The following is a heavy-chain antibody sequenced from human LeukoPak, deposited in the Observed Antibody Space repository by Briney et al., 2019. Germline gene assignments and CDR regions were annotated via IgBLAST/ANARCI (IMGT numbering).Heavy chain of an antibody. Sequence: GRSLRLSCAASGFTFSSYAMHWVRQAPGKGLEWVAVISYDGSNKYYADSVKGRFTISRDNSKNTLYLQMNSLRAEDTAVYYCARDGTDYGDYVRCFDYWGQGTLVTASS. V-gene: IGHV3-30-3*01. CDR2: ISYDGSNK. CDR3: ARDGTDYGDYVRCFDY. J-gene: IGHJ4*02. CDR1: GFTFSSYA. D-gene: IGHD4-17*01.